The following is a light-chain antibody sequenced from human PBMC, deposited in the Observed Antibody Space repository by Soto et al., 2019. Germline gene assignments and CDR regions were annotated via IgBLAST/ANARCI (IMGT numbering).Light chain of an antibody. CDR3: CSYTRSYTWV. CDR1: SSDVGDGDF. Sequence: QSALTQPASVSGSPRQSITISCTGTSSDVGDGDFVSWYQQRPGNAPKLMIYKVSNRPSGVSNRFSGSKSGNTASLTISGLQSEDEADYYCCSYTRSYTWVFGGGTQLTGL. V-gene: IGLV2-14*01. CDR2: KVS. J-gene: IGLJ3*02.